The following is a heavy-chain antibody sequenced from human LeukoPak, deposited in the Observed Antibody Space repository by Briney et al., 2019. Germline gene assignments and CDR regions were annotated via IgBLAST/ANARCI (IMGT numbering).Heavy chain of an antibody. CDR3: ARTSVNSLWDDAFDI. CDR1: GFTFSSYW. V-gene: IGHV3-7*05. D-gene: IGHD4-17*01. J-gene: IGHJ3*02. Sequence: GGSLRLSCAASGFTFSSYWMSWVRQAPGKGLEWVANIKQDGSEKYSVDSVKGRFTISRDNAKNSLYLQINNVKAEDTAVYYCARTSVNSLWDDAFDIWGQGTMVTVSS. CDR2: IKQDGSEK.